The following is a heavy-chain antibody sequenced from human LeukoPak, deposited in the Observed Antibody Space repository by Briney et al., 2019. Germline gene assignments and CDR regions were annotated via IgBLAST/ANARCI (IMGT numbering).Heavy chain of an antibody. CDR1: GDTLTELS. J-gene: IGHJ5*02. CDR2: FDPEDGET. V-gene: IGHV1-24*01. Sequence: ASVKVSCKVAGDTLTELSMHLVRQAPGKGLEWMGGFDPEDGETIYAQKFQGRVTMTEDTSTDTAYMELSSLRSEDTAVYYCATVYCSGGSCYWNWFDPWGQGTLVTVSS. D-gene: IGHD2-15*01. CDR3: ATVYCSGGSCYWNWFDP.